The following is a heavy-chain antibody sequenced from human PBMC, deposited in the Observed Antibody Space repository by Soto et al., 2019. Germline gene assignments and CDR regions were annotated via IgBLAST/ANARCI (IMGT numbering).Heavy chain of an antibody. CDR3: ARGPHTAMESYYYYGMDV. J-gene: IGHJ6*02. D-gene: IGHD5-18*01. CDR1: GYAFTCCY. V-gene: IGHV1-46*01. CDR2: INPSGGST. Sequence: ASVKVSWKASGYAFTCCYRHSLLQAPEQVLEWMGIINPSGGSTSYAQKFQGRVTMTRDTSTSTVYMELSSLRSEDTAVYYCARGPHTAMESYYYYGMDVWGQGTTVTVSS.